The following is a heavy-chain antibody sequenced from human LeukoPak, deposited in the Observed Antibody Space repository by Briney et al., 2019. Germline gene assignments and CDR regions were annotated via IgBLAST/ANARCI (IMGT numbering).Heavy chain of an antibody. V-gene: IGHV3-73*01. CDR2: IRSKANSYAT. CDR3: AKDFQYAATVTDPYYFDY. Sequence: PGGSLRLSCAASGFTFSGSAMHWVRQASGKGLEWVGRIRSKANSYATAYAASVKGRFTISRDDSKNTAYLQMNSLKTEDTAVYYCAKDFQYAATVTDPYYFDYWGQGTLVTVSS. D-gene: IGHD4-17*01. CDR1: GFTFSGSA. J-gene: IGHJ4*02.